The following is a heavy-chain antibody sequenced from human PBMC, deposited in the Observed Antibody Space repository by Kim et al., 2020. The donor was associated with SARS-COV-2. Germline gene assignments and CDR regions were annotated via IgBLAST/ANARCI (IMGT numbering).Heavy chain of an antibody. J-gene: IGHJ4*02. D-gene: IGHD3-22*01. V-gene: IGHV1-24*01. CDR2: FDPEDGET. CDR3: AKPNRYYYDSSGYYPFDY. CDR1: GYTLTELS. Sequence: ASVKVSCKVSGYTLTELSMHWVRQAPGKGLEWMGGFDPEDGETIYAQKFQGRVTMTEDTSTDTAYMELSSLRSEDTAVYYCAKPNRYYYDSSGYYPFDYWGQGTLVTVSS.